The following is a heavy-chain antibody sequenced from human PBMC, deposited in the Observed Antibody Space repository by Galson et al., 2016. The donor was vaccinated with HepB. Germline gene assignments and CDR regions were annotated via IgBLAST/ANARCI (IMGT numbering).Heavy chain of an antibody. J-gene: IGHJ6*02. V-gene: IGHV1-2*02. CDR3: ARGGTYGELDV. D-gene: IGHD4-17*01. CDR1: GYSFTVYY. CDR2: IDPSGGGT. Sequence: SVKVSCKASGYSFTVYYIYWVRQAPGQGLEWMAWIDPSGGGTSYAQKFQGRVTVTRDTSISTAYMEVSRLGSDDTALYFCARGGTYGELDVWGQGATVTVAS.